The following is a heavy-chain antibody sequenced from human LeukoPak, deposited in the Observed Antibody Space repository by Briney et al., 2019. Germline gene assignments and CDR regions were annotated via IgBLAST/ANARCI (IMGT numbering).Heavy chain of an antibody. CDR1: GFTFSSYA. V-gene: IGHV3-23*01. Sequence: GGSLRLSCAASGFTFSSYAMSWVRQAPGKGLEWVSAINGSGGSTYYADSVKGRFTISRDNSKNTLYLQMNSLRAEDTAVYYCAKAGIVVVPAAILNWFDPWGQGTLVTVSS. CDR2: INGSGGST. CDR3: AKAGIVVVPAAILNWFDP. J-gene: IGHJ5*02. D-gene: IGHD2-2*02.